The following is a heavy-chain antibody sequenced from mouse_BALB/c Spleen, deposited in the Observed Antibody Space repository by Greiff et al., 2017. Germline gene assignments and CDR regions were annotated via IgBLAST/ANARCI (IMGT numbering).Heavy chain of an antibody. CDR3: ARVGAIYYGNSTWFAY. Sequence: QVQLQQSGAELMKPGASVKISCKATGYTFSSYWIEWVKQRPGHGLEWIGEILPGSGSTNYNEKFKGKATFTADTSSNTAYMQLSSLTSEDSAVYYCARVGAIYYGNSTWFAYWGQGTLVTVSA. J-gene: IGHJ3*01. CDR2: ILPGSGST. D-gene: IGHD2-1*01. CDR1: GYTFSSYW. V-gene: IGHV1-9*01.